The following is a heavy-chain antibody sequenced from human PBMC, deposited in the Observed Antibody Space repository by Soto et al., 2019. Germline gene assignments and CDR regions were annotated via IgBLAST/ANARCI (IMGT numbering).Heavy chain of an antibody. Sequence: EVQVVESGGDLVQPGGSLRLSCAASGFSFSNYWMHWVRQAPGKGLVWVSRVNNDGRDTIYADSVMGRFTVSRDNAKNRLLLQMNSLRIDDTAMYYCARGSIDHAFDIWGQGTMVTVSS. J-gene: IGHJ3*02. D-gene: IGHD3-9*01. V-gene: IGHV3-74*01. CDR3: ARGSIDHAFDI. CDR1: GFSFSNYW. CDR2: VNNDGRDT.